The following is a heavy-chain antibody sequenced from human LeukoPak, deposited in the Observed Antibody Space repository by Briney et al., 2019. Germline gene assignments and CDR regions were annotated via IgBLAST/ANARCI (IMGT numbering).Heavy chain of an antibody. CDR2: IYHSGST. D-gene: IGHD5-12*01. CDR1: GGSISSGGYY. J-gene: IGHJ4*02. Sequence: SETLSLTCTVSGGSISSGGYYWNWIRQPPGKGLEWIGYIYHSGSTYCNPSLKSRVTISVDRSKNQFSLKLSSVTAADTAVYYCARSGWLRLTYYFDYWGQGTLVTVSS. CDR3: ARSGWLRLTYYFDY. V-gene: IGHV4-30-2*01.